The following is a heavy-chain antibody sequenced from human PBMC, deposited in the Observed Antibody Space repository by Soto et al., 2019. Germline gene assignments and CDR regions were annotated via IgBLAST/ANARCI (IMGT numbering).Heavy chain of an antibody. CDR1: GGSISSGDYY. CDR3: ARVRWEVLSGTFDH. J-gene: IGHJ4*02. V-gene: IGHV4-31*03. CDR2: IYHGGST. Sequence: QVQLRESGPGLVKPSQTLSLTCTVSGGSISSGDYYWSWIRQHPGKGLEWIGYIYHGGSTFYNPSLKTRVTISVDTSKNQFSRKLTSVTAADTAMYFCARVRWEVLSGTFDHWGRGTPVTVSS. D-gene: IGHD1-26*01.